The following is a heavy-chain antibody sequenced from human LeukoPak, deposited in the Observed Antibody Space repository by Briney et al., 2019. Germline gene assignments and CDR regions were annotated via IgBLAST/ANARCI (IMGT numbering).Heavy chain of an antibody. D-gene: IGHD2-21*02. V-gene: IGHV3-7*01. CDR3: AREVTPYY. Sequence: GGSLRLSCTASGFIFNKYWMSWVRQAPGKGLEWVATVREDGAVKYYVDSVKGRFTISRDNAKNSLYLQMNSLRAEDTAVYYCAREVTPYYWGQGTLVTVSS. J-gene: IGHJ4*02. CDR1: GFIFNKYW. CDR2: VREDGAVK.